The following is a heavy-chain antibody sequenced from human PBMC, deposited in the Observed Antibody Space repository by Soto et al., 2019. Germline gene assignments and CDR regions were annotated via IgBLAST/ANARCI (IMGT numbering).Heavy chain of an antibody. CDR3: ALCTGQVLAPSHYFDY. CDR2: ISYDGSNK. CDR1: GFTFSSYA. D-gene: IGHD3-10*02. J-gene: IGHJ4*02. Sequence: QVQLVESGGGVVQPGRSLRLSCAASGFTFSSYAMHWVRQAPGKGLEWVAVISYDGSNKYYADSVKGRFTISRDNSKNTLYLQMNSLRAEDTAVYYWALCTGQVLAPSHYFDYWGQGTLVNVAS. V-gene: IGHV3-30-3*01.